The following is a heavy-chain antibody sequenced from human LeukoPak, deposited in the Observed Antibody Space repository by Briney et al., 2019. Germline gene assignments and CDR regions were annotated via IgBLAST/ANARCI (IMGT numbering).Heavy chain of an antibody. D-gene: IGHD3-22*01. Sequence: ERSLRLSCAASGFTFSSYGMHWVRQAPGKGLEWVAVISYDGSNKYYADSVKGRFTISRDNSKNTLYLQMNSLRAEDTAAYYCARYHSSGYYGNYWGQGTLVTVSS. CDR2: ISYDGSNK. J-gene: IGHJ4*02. CDR3: ARYHSSGYYGNY. CDR1: GFTFSSYG. V-gene: IGHV3-30*03.